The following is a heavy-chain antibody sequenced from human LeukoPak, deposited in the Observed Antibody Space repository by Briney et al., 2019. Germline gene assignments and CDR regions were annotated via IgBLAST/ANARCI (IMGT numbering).Heavy chain of an antibody. CDR2: IIPIFGTA. Sequence: GASVKDSFQASGGTFRSYAISWVRQAPGQGLAWMGGIIPIFGTANYAQKVQGRVTITADESTSTAYMELSSLRSEDTAVYYCAGGLGPYYYDSSGYSVWGQGTLVTVSS. V-gene: IGHV1-69*13. J-gene: IGHJ4*02. CDR3: AGGLGPYYYDSSGYSV. CDR1: GGTFRSYA. D-gene: IGHD3-22*01.